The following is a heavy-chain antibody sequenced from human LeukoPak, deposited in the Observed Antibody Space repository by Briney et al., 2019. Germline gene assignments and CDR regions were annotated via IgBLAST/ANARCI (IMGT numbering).Heavy chain of an antibody. CDR1: GFTVSSNY. D-gene: IGHD3-10*01. V-gene: IGHV3-53*01. CDR3: AREVVRGVIDY. CDR2: IYSGGST. Sequence: HPGGSLRLSCAASGFTVSSNYMSWVRQAPGKGLEWVSVIYSGGSTYYADSVKGRFTISRDNSKNTLYLQMNSLRAEDTAVYYCAREVVRGVIDYWGQGTLVTVSS. J-gene: IGHJ4*02.